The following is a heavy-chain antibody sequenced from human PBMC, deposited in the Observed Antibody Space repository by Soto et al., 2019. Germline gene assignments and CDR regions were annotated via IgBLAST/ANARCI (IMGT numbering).Heavy chain of an antibody. V-gene: IGHV4-59*01. J-gene: IGHJ6*02. CDR2: IYYSGST. CDR3: ARGQGHYQGMDV. Sequence: SETLSLTCTVSGGSINSYYWSWIRQPPGEGLEWIGYIYYSGSTNYNPSLKSRVTMSVDTSKNQFSLKLSSVTAADTAVYYCARGQGHYQGMDVWGQGTTITVSS. CDR1: GGSINSYY.